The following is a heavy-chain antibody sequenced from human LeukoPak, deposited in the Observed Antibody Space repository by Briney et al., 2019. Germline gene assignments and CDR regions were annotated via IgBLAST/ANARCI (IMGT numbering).Heavy chain of an antibody. V-gene: IGHV3-30*02. CDR1: GFTFSNYG. CDR3: AKSYAWLVENIDY. D-gene: IGHD6-19*01. CDR2: IRYDGRNK. J-gene: IGHJ4*02. Sequence: GGSLRLSCAASGFTFSNYGMHWVRQAPGKVLEWVAFIRYDGRNKYYADSVKGRFTISRDNSKNTLYLQMNSLRAEDTAVYYCAKSYAWLVENIDYWGQGTLVTVSS.